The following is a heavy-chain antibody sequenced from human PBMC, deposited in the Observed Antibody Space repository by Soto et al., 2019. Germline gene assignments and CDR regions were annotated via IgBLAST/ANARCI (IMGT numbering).Heavy chain of an antibody. CDR3: ARGYCGGDCYSGIGLLDY. Sequence: ASVKVSCKASGYTFTSDYMHWVREAPGQGLEWMGIINPSGGSTSYAQKFQGRVTMTRDTSTSTVYMELSSLRSEDTAVYYCARGYCGGDCYSGIGLLDYWGQGTQVTVSS. CDR1: GYTFTSDY. J-gene: IGHJ4*02. CDR2: INPSGGST. V-gene: IGHV1-46*01. D-gene: IGHD2-21*02.